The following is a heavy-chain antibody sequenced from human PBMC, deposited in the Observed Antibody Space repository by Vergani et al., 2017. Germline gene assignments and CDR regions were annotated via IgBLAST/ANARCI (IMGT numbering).Heavy chain of an antibody. D-gene: IGHD6-19*01. J-gene: IGHJ3*02. V-gene: IGHV1-69*01. Sequence: VSCKASGGTFSSYAISWVRQAPGQGLEWMGGIIPIFGTANYAQKFQGRVTITADESTSTAYMELSSLRSEDTAVYYCARDHHLAVAGPAFDIWGQGTMVTVSS. CDR2: IIPIFGTA. CDR1: GGTFSSYA. CDR3: ARDHHLAVAGPAFDI.